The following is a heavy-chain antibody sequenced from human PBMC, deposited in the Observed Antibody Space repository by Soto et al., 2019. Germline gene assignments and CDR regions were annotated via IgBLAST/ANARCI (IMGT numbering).Heavy chain of an antibody. V-gene: IGHV3-23*01. Sequence: VGSQRLSYAASGFTFRNYAMSWVRQAPGKGLEWVSAISGSGDTTYYADSVKGRFTISRDNSKNTLYLQMDSLRAEDTAVYYCAKESTWNRNCDYWGQGTPVTVSS. J-gene: IGHJ4*02. CDR1: GFTFRNYA. D-gene: IGHD1-1*01. CDR3: AKESTWNRNCDY. CDR2: ISGSGDTT.